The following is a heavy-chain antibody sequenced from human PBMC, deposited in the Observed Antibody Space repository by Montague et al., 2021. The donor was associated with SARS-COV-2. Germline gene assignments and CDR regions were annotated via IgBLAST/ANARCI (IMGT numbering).Heavy chain of an antibody. CDR3: ARFRGFCSGANCYSSGMDV. J-gene: IGHJ6*02. D-gene: IGHD2-15*01. CDR2: IYHWGST. Sequence: SETLSLTCVVSGGAINSSNWWSWVRQPPGKGLEWIGEIYHWGSTNYNPPLKSRVTISIDKSTNQLSLKLSSVTAADTAVYYCARFRGFCSGANCYSSGMDVWGQGTTVTVSS. CDR1: GGAINSSNW. V-gene: IGHV4-4*02.